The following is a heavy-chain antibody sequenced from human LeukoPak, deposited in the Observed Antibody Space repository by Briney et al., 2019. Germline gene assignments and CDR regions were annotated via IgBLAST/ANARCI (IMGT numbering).Heavy chain of an antibody. V-gene: IGHV3-48*03. J-gene: IGHJ3*02. CDR3: ARVKAFDI. Sequence: PGGSLRLSCAASGFTFNSYEMNWVRQAPGKGLEWVSYISSSGSTTYYADSVKGRFTISRDNAKNSLYLQMNSLRAEDTAVYYCARVKAFDIWGQGTMVTVSS. CDR2: ISSSGSTT. CDR1: GFTFNSYE.